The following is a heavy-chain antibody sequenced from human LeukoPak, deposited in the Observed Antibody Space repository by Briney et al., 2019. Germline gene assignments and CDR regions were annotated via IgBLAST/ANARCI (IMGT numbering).Heavy chain of an antibody. V-gene: IGHV4-31*03. CDR3: ARDGQSGFWSGSYPDAFDI. CDR1: GGSISSGGYY. J-gene: IGHJ3*02. Sequence: PSETLSLTCTVSGGSISSGGYYWSWIRQHPGKGLEWIGYIHHSGSSYYNPSLKSRVIISVDTSKNQFSLKLNSVTAADTAVYYCARDGQSGFWSGSYPDAFDIWGQGTMVTVSS. CDR2: IHHSGSS. D-gene: IGHD1-26*01.